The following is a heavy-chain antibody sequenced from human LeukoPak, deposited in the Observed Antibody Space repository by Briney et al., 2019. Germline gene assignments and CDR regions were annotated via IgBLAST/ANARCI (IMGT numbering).Heavy chain of an antibody. J-gene: IGHJ6*02. Sequence: GGSLRLSCAASGFILSSYAMHWVRQAPGKGLEWVAVISYDGNNDYYADSMRGRFTISRDNSKNTLYLQMNSLRAEDTAVYYCARPGDDFTESGYYGMDVWGQGTTVTVSS. CDR1: GFILSSYA. V-gene: IGHV3-30-3*01. D-gene: IGHD3-10*01. CDR2: ISYDGNND. CDR3: ARPGDDFTESGYYGMDV.